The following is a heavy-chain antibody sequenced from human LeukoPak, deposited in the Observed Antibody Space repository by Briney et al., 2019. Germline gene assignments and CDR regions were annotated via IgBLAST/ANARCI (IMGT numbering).Heavy chain of an antibody. Sequence: GGSLRLSCAASGFTFSSSAMSWVRQAPGKGLYWVSAISGSGTGTYYADSVKGRFTISRDNSKNTLYLQVNSLRAEDTAVYYCAKSATTGTTIWGQGTVVTVSS. CDR3: AKSATTGTTI. CDR1: GFTFSSSA. CDR2: ISGSGTGT. V-gene: IGHV3-23*01. J-gene: IGHJ3*02. D-gene: IGHD1-1*01.